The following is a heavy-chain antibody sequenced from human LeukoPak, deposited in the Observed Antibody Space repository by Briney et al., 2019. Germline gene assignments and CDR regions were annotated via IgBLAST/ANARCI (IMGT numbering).Heavy chain of an antibody. Sequence: PSETLSLTCTVSGGSISSGDYYWSWIRQPPGKGLEWIGYIYYSGSTYYNPSLKSRLTISVDTSKSQFSLKLVSVTAADTAVYYCARVTYNGYQHFDYWGQGNLVTVS. CDR3: ARVTYNGYQHFDY. CDR2: IYYSGST. D-gene: IGHD3-10*01. CDR1: GGSISSGDYY. V-gene: IGHV4-30-4*01. J-gene: IGHJ4*02.